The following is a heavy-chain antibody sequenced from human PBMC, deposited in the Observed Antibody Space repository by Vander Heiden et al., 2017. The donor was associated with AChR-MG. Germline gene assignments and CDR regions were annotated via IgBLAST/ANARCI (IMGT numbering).Heavy chain of an antibody. CDR2: ISWNSGSI. CDR3: AKDTGSSGWEYFDY. D-gene: IGHD6-19*01. V-gene: IGHV3-9*01. CDR1: GFPFDDYA. Sequence: EVQLVESGGGLVQPGRSLRLSCAAPGFPFDDYAMHWVRQAPGKGLEWVSGISWNSGSIGYADSVKGRFTISRDNAKNSLYLQMNSLRAEDTALYYCAKDTGSSGWEYFDYWGQGTLVTVSS. J-gene: IGHJ4*02.